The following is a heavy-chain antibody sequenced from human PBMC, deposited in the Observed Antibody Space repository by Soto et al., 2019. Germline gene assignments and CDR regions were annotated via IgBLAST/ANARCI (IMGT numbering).Heavy chain of an antibody. CDR1: GFTFSSYW. CDR2: INSDGSST. D-gene: IGHD3-22*01. CDR3: ARDSYYYDSSGYYFSNYYYGMDV. Sequence: GGSLRLSCAASGFTFSSYWMHWVRQAPGKGLVWVSRINSDGSSTSYADSVKGRFTISRDNAKNTLYLQMNSLRAEDTAVYYCARDSYYYDSSGYYFSNYYYGMDVWGQGTTVTVSS. V-gene: IGHV3-74*01. J-gene: IGHJ6*02.